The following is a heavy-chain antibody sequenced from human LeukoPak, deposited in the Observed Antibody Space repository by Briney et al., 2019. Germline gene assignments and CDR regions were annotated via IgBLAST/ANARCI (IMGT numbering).Heavy chain of an antibody. V-gene: IGHV3-23*01. CDR2: IVGGAGGT. J-gene: IGHJ4*02. CDR1: GFTFSSRG. CDR3: AHGSMYQLDY. D-gene: IGHD2-2*01. Sequence: GGTLRLSCAASGFTFSSRGMSWVRQAPGKGREWVSGIVGGAGGTYYADSVKGRFTISRDNSKNTLYLQMNSLRAEDTAVYYCAHGSMYQLDYWGQGTLVTVSS.